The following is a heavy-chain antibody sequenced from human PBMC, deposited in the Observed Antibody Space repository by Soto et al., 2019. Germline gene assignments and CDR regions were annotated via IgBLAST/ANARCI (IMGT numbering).Heavy chain of an antibody. V-gene: IGHV1-69*01. CDR2: IIPILGSA. J-gene: IGHJ3*01. Sequence: QVQLLQSGAEVKKPGSSVKVSCKASGGTLSNYAISWVRQAPGQGLEWMGGIIPILGSANYAQKFQDRVTITADESTSTTYMELSSLRSEDAAVYFCASRERVDAFDVWGQGTMVTVSS. D-gene: IGHD1-26*01. CDR3: ASRERVDAFDV. CDR1: GGTLSNYA.